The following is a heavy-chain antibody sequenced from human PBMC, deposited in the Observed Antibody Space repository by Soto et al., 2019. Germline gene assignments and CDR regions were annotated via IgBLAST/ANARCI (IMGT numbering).Heavy chain of an antibody. D-gene: IGHD4-17*01. CDR2: IYYSGST. V-gene: IGHV4-59*01. CDR1: GGSISSYY. Sequence: PSETLSLTCTVSGGSISSYYWSWIRQPPGKGLEWIGYIYYSGSTNYNPSLKSRVTISVDTSKNQFSLKLSSVTAADTAVYYCARDDGVYGDYAFDIWGQGTRVTVSS. J-gene: IGHJ3*02. CDR3: ARDDGVYGDYAFDI.